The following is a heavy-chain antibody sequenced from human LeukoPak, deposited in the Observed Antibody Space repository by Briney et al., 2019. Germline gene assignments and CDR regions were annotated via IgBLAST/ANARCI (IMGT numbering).Heavy chain of an antibody. CDR1: GGSISGYY. CDR2: IYTAGIT. Sequence: SETLSLTCTVSGGSISGYYWSWIRQPAGKGLEWIGRIYTAGITKYNPSLKSRVTMSVDTSKNQFSLRLSSVTAADTAVYYCASGLFADYYFNSWGQGTLVTVSS. J-gene: IGHJ4*02. CDR3: ASGLFADYYFNS. V-gene: IGHV4-4*07.